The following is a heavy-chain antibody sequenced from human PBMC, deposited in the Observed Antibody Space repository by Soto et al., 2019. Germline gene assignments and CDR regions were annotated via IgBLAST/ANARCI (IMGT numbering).Heavy chain of an antibody. CDR2: MDPNSGST. J-gene: IGHJ6*02. Sequence: SVKVSCKASGYTFTTYDINWVRQAPGQGLEWLGWMDPNSGSTGYAQNFQGRITMTRNISRNTAHMELSSLQPEDTAVYYCARERKFDFWRKGLDVWGQGTTVTVSS. D-gene: IGHD3-3*01. CDR3: ARERKFDFWRKGLDV. CDR1: GYTFTTYD. V-gene: IGHV1-8*01.